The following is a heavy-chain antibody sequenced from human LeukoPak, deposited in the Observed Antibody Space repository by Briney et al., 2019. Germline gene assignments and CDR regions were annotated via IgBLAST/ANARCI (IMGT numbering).Heavy chain of an antibody. CDR3: AKGGYGSGSYYPF. J-gene: IGHJ4*02. Sequence: GGSLRLSCVVSGLSFSDYGMHWVRQAPGKGLEWVAVIWSDGSNKYYADSVKGRFTISRDNSKNTLYLQMNSLRAEDTAVYYCAKGGYGSGSYYPFWGQGTLVTVSS. D-gene: IGHD3-10*01. CDR1: GLSFSDYG. CDR2: IWSDGSNK. V-gene: IGHV3-30*02.